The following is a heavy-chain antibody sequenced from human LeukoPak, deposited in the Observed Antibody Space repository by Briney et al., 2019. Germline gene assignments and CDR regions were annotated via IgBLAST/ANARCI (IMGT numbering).Heavy chain of an antibody. Sequence: PGGSLRLSCAASGFTFSIYAMSWVRQAPGKGLEWASAISGSGGTAYYADSVKGRFTISRDNSKNTLYLQMNSLRAEDTAVYYCAKDEPTGYSSGWEYFDYWGQGTLVTVSS. D-gene: IGHD6-19*01. J-gene: IGHJ4*02. V-gene: IGHV3-23*01. CDR2: ISGSGGTA. CDR1: GFTFSIYA. CDR3: AKDEPTGYSSGWEYFDY.